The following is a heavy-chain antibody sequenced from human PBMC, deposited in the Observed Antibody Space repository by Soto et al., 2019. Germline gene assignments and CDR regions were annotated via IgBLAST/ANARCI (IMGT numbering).Heavy chain of an antibody. CDR1: GFTFSSYA. D-gene: IGHD6-13*01. Sequence: PGGSLRLSCAASGFTFSSYAMHWVRQAPGKGLEWVAVISYDGSNKYYADSVKGRFTISRDNSKNTLYLQMNSLRAEGTAVYYCARDRNLQQLIHNYYYYYGMDVWGQGTTVTVSS. V-gene: IGHV3-30-3*01. J-gene: IGHJ6*02. CDR2: ISYDGSNK. CDR3: ARDRNLQQLIHNYYYYYGMDV.